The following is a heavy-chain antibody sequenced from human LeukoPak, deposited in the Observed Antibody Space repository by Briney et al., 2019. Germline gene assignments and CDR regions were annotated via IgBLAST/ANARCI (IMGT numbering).Heavy chain of an antibody. J-gene: IGHJ6*02. D-gene: IGHD2-15*01. V-gene: IGHV3-30*18. CDR3: AKDIVGSYYYGMDV. CDR1: GFTFSSYG. CDR2: ISYDGSNK. Sequence: GGSLRLSCAASGFTFSSYGMHWVRQAPGKGLEWVAVISYDGSNKYYADSVKGRFTISRDNSKNTLYLQMNSLRAEDTAVYYCAKDIVGSYYYGMDVWGQGTTVTVSS.